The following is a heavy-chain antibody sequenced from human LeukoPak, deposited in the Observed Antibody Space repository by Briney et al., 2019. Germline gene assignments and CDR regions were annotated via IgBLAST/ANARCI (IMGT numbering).Heavy chain of an antibody. V-gene: IGHV4-59*08. D-gene: IGHD2/OR15-2a*01. Sequence: SETLSLTCNVSGGSITNYYWSWIRQPPEKGLEWIAYVYNGGNTDYNPSLKSRVTISVDTSKNQFSLNLTSATAADTAIYYCARHAGNYYYYGMDVWGQGTTVTVSS. CDR2: VYNGGNT. CDR1: GGSITNYY. CDR3: ARHAGNYYYYGMDV. J-gene: IGHJ6*02.